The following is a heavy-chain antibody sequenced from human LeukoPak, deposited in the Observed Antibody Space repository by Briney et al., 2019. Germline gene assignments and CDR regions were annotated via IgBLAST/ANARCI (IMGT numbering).Heavy chain of an antibody. V-gene: IGHV4-34*01. Sequence: SETLSLTCAVYGGSFSGYYWGWIRQPPGKGLEWIATFDHSGSTYYNPPLKSRVTISVDTSRNQFSLKLTSVTAADTAVYYCARVPGGDRFDYWGQGTLVTVSS. D-gene: IGHD3-16*01. CDR2: FDHSGST. J-gene: IGHJ4*02. CDR1: GGSFSGYY. CDR3: ARVPGGDRFDY.